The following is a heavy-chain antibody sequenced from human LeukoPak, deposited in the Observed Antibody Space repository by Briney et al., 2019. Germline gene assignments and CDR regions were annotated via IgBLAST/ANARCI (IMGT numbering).Heavy chain of an antibody. J-gene: IGHJ4*02. CDR1: GLTFSSNV. V-gene: IGHV3-23*01. D-gene: IGHD6-13*01. CDR2: ISASGGNT. CDR3: AKGQQLAQTTFDY. Sequence: GGSLRLSCAASGLTFSSNVMTWVRQAPGKGLEWVSSISASGGNTYYADSVKGRFTISRDNSKNTLYLQMNSLRAEDTAVYYCAKGQQLAQTTFDYWGQGTLVTVSS.